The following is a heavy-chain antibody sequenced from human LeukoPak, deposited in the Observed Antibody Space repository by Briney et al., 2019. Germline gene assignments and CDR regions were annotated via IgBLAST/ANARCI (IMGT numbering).Heavy chain of an antibody. CDR3: ARDFWYYYDSSGYYYDY. V-gene: IGHV1-46*01. CDR1: GYTFTSYY. D-gene: IGHD3-22*01. Sequence: ASVKVSCKASGYTFTSYYMHWVRQAPGQGLEWMGIINPSGGSTSYAQKFRGRVTMTRDTSTSTVYMELSSLRSEDTAVYYCARDFWYYYDSSGYYYDYWGQGTLVTVSS. CDR2: INPSGGST. J-gene: IGHJ4*02.